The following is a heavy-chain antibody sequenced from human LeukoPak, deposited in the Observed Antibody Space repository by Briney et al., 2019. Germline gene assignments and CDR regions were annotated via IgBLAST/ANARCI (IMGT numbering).Heavy chain of an antibody. V-gene: IGHV3-23*01. CDR3: ARVLRYCSGGNCHSGGLGYMDV. CDR2: TSGSGRNT. CDR1: GFTFSSYV. D-gene: IGHD2-15*01. J-gene: IGHJ6*03. Sequence: QPGGSLRLSCAASGFTFSSYVMTWVRQAPGKGLEWVSGTSGSGRNTYYADSVKGRFTISRDNSNNMLYLQMNSLRAEDTAVYYCARVLRYCSGGNCHSGGLGYMDVWGKGTTVTISS.